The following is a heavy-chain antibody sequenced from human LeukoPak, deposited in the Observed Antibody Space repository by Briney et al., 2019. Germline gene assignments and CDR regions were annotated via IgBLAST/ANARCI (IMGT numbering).Heavy chain of an antibody. J-gene: IGHJ6*02. Sequence: SVKVSCKASGGTFSSYAISWVRQAPGQGLEWMGRIIPILGIANYAQKLQGRVTMTTDTSTSTAYMELRSLRSDDTAVYYCARDSRFLEWLLHGMDVWGQGTTVTVSS. CDR1: GGTFSSYA. CDR2: IIPILGIA. CDR3: ARDSRFLEWLLHGMDV. V-gene: IGHV1-69*04. D-gene: IGHD3-3*01.